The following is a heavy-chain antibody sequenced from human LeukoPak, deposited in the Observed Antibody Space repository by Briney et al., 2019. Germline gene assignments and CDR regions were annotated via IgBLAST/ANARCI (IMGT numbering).Heavy chain of an antibody. CDR2: IYPGDSDT. V-gene: IGHV5-51*01. D-gene: IGHD4-17*01. CDR3: ARRSDYGDXXEYFQH. J-gene: IGHJ1*01. Sequence: GXSLKXSCKGSGYSFTSYWIGWVRQMPGKGLEWMGIIYPGDSDTRYSPSFQGQVTISADKSIRTAYLQWSSLKASDTAMYYCARRSDYGDXXEYFQHWGXGTLVTVSS. CDR1: GYSFTSYW.